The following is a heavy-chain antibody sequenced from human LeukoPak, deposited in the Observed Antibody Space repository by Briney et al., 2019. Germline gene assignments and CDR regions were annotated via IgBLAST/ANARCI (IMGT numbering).Heavy chain of an antibody. Sequence: SETLSLTCAVYGESFSDHYWTWIRQSPGKGLEWIAKINHSGSANYNPSLKSRVTISVDTSKNQFSLKLRSVTAADTAVYYCARRPRNSGIDDGPSGLDYWGQGTLVIVSS. V-gene: IGHV4-34*01. CDR3: ARRPRNSGIDDGPSGLDY. CDR1: GESFSDHY. D-gene: IGHD1-26*01. CDR2: INHSGSA. J-gene: IGHJ4*02.